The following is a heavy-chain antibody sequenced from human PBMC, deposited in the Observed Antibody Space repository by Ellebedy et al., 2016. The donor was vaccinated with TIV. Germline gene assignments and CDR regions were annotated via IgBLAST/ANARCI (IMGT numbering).Heavy chain of an antibody. J-gene: IGHJ4*02. Sequence: MPSETLSLTCAVYGGSFSGYYWSWTRQPQGTGLEWIGEINHSGSTNYNPSLKSRVTVSVDTSKNQFSLKLSSVTAADTAVYYCARGRWSYYGSGSYYHGPYYFDYWGQGTLVTVSS. CDR2: INHSGST. D-gene: IGHD3-10*01. CDR3: ARGRWSYYGSGSYYHGPYYFDY. V-gene: IGHV4-34*01. CDR1: GGSFSGYY.